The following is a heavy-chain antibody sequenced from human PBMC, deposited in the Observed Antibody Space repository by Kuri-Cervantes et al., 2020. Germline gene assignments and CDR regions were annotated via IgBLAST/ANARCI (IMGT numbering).Heavy chain of an antibody. CDR1: GFTFSSYA. D-gene: IGHD1-7*01. CDR2: ISGGGGST. J-gene: IGHJ3*01. Sequence: GESLKISCAASGFTFSSYAMSWVRQAPGKGLEWVSAISGGGGSTYYADSVKGRFTISRDNSKNTLYLQMNSLRAEDTAVYYCSILSPGTTWAFDFWGQGTMVTVSS. CDR3: SILSPGTTWAFDF. V-gene: IGHV3-23*01.